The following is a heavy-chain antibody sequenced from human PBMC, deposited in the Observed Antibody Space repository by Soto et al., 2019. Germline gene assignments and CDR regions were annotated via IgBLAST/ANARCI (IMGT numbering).Heavy chain of an antibody. D-gene: IGHD3-10*01. J-gene: IGHJ6*02. Sequence: GASVKVSCKASGYTFTSYYMHWVRQAPGQGLEWMGIINPSGGSTSYAQKFQGRVTMTRDTSTSTVYMELSSLRSEDTAVYHCARVDYYGSYARYYYGMDVWGQGTTVTVSS. CDR1: GYTFTSYY. CDR2: INPSGGST. CDR3: ARVDYYGSYARYYYGMDV. V-gene: IGHV1-46*01.